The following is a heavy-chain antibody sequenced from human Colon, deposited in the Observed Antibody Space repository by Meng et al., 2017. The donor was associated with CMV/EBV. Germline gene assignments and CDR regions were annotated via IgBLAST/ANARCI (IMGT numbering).Heavy chain of an antibody. CDR3: ARDIGRFCTGGTCYARPYLYDLDV. D-gene: IGHD2-15*01. CDR2: IKQDGSEK. CDR1: GFTFSSYW. Sequence: GGSLRLSCAASGFTFSSYWMSWVRQAPGKGLEWVANIKQDGSEKYYVDSVKGRFTISRDNAKNSLYLQVISLRAEDTAVYYCARDIGRFCTGGTCYARPYLYDLDVWGQGTTVTVSS. J-gene: IGHJ6*02. V-gene: IGHV3-7*01.